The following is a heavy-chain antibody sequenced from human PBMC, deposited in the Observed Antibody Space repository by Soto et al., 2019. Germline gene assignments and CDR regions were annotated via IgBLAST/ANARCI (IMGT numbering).Heavy chain of an antibody. V-gene: IGHV3-11*01. Sequence: QEQLAESGGGLVKPGGSLRLSCAASGFSFNVYYMTWIRQAPGSGLEWVASISILGDSTYYVDSVKGRFTISRDNVQSSLYLQMDTLRPEDTAVYYCARDRAGTRTFPHNTFNLWGQGTRVTVAS. CDR3: ARDRAGTRTFPHNTFNL. CDR2: ISILGDST. CDR1: GFSFNVYY. J-gene: IGHJ3*01.